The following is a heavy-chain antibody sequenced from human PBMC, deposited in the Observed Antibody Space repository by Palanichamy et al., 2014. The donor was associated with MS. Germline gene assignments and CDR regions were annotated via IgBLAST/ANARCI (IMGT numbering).Heavy chain of an antibody. D-gene: IGHD4-17*01. J-gene: IGHJ3*02. CDR2: IYDSGST. Sequence: QVQLQESGPGLVKSSETLSLTCTVSGGSISNYYWSWIRQPPGKGLEWIGYIYDSGSTNYNPSLKSRVTISVDTSKTQFSLKLNSATAADTAVYYCARDLGDYAAAFDIWGQGTMVTVSS. CDR3: ARDLGDYAAAFDI. CDR1: GGSISNYY. V-gene: IGHV4-59*01.